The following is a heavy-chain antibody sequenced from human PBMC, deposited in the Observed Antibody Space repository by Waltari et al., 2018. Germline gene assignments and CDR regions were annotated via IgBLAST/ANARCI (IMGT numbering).Heavy chain of an antibody. Sequence: EVQLVESGGGLVQPGGSLRLSCAASGFTFSSYWMSWVRQAPGKGVEWVANIKQGGSEKYYVEAVDGRCTIPRDNGKNSLYLQMSSLRAEDTAVYYCAREHYDILTGYPWAYFDYWGQGTLVTVSS. D-gene: IGHD3-9*01. CDR2: IKQGGSEK. J-gene: IGHJ4*02. CDR1: GFTFSSYW. V-gene: IGHV3-7*01. CDR3: AREHYDILTGYPWAYFDY.